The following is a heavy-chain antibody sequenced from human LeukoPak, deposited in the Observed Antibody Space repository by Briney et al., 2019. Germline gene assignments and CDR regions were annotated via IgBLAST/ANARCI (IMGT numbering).Heavy chain of an antibody. D-gene: IGHD6-19*01. CDR2: MNPNNGNA. J-gene: IGHJ4*02. V-gene: IGHV1-8*01. CDR3: ARGAWYNSAYTALHYFDY. CDR1: GYTFTNYD. Sequence: ASVRVSFTASGYTFTNYDINWVRQATGQGLEWMGWMNPNNGNAGYAQKFQDKVTMTRDTAISTAYMELSSLRSEDTAIYYCARGAWYNSAYTALHYFDYWGQGTLVTVSS.